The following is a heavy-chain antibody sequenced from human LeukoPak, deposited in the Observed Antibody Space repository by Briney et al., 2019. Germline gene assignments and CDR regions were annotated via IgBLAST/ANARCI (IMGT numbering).Heavy chain of an antibody. CDR2: LFSDGST. CDR3: VKELRGAWSSDI. CDR1: GFTVSYNY. J-gene: IGHJ3*02. D-gene: IGHD1-26*01. Sequence: GGSLRLSSAGSGFTVSYNYMKWARQAPGKGLEWVSVLFSDGSTYYADSVKGRFTVSRDSSKNTLYLQMSSLRAEDTATYHCVKELRGAWSSDICGQATMVTVSS. V-gene: IGHV3-66*01.